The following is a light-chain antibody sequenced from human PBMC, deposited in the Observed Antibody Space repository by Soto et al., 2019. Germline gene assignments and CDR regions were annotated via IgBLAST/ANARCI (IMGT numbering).Light chain of an antibody. V-gene: IGKV3-20*01. CDR1: QSVSSY. J-gene: IGKJ1*01. Sequence: DIVLTQSPATLSLSPGERATLSCRASQSVSSYLAWYQQKPGQAPRLLIYGASSRATGIPDRFSGSGSGTDFTLTISRLEPEDFAVYYCQQYGSSGTFGQGTKVDNK. CDR2: GAS. CDR3: QQYGSSGT.